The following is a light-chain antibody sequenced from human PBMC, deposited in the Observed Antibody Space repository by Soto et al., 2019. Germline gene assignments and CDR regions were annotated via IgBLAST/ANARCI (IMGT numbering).Light chain of an antibody. J-gene: IGKJ2*01. CDR2: TAS. V-gene: IGKV1-39*01. CDR1: QRISHF. Sequence: DIQMTQSPPSLSASVGDKATITCRASQRISHFLNWYQQKPGKAPKLLIYTASSLQSGVPSRFSGSGSGTHFTLTVSSLQPEDSATYFCQQSYNPPYTFGQGTKLEIK. CDR3: QQSYNPPYT.